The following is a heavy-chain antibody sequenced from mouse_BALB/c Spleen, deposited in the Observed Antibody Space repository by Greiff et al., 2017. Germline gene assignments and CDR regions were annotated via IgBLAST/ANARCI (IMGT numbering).Heavy chain of an antibody. CDR2: IDPENGDT. CDR1: GFNIKDYY. V-gene: IGHV14-4*02. J-gene: IGHJ3*01. Sequence: VQLQQSGAELVRSGASVKLSCTASGFNIKDYYMHWVKQRPEQGLEWIGWIDPENGDTEYAPKFQGKATMTADTSSNTAYLQLSSLTSEDTAVYYCNAWYLAYWGQGTLVTVSA. CDR3: NAWYLAY. D-gene: IGHD1-1*02.